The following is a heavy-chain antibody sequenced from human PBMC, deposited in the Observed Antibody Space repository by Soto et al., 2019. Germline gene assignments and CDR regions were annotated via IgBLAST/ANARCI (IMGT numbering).Heavy chain of an antibody. CDR1: GQTFNRYW. Sequence: DVQLAESGGGLVHPGGSLRLSCVASGQTFNRYWMSWVRQAPGKWLEGVANIKQDGSDEYYVDSVNGRFTISTHNTKKSLYLQKNGLRAEDTSLYYSVRTHFDTCSFDFYGIDVWGQGMTHIVYS. V-gene: IGHV3-7*03. CDR2: IKQDGSDE. D-gene: IGHD3-9*01. CDR3: VRTHFDTCSFDFYGIDV. J-gene: IGHJ6*02.